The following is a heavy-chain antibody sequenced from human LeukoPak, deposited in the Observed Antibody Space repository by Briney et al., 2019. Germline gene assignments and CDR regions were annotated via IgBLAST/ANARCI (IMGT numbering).Heavy chain of an antibody. D-gene: IGHD6-19*01. Sequence: PSETLSLTYTVSGGSISSGGYYWSWIRQHPGKGLEWIGYIYYSGSTYYNPSLKSRVTISVDTSKNQFSLKLSSVTAADTAVYYSARDQGGWALGAFDIWGQGTMVTVSS. J-gene: IGHJ3*02. CDR2: IYYSGST. CDR1: GGSISSGGYY. CDR3: ARDQGGWALGAFDI. V-gene: IGHV4-31*03.